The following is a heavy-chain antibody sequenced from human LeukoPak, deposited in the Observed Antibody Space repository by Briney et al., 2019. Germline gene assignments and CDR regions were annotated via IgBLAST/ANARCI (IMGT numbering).Heavy chain of an antibody. CDR3: ARAVGYYYDSSGYYHFDY. D-gene: IGHD3-22*01. J-gene: IGHJ4*02. CDR1: GGSISSYY. Sequence: SETLSLTCTVSGGSISSYYWSWIRQPPGKGLEWIGFFYYSGSTNYNPSLKSRVTISVDTSKNQFSLKLSSVIAADTAVYYCARAVGYYYDSSGYYHFDYWGQGTLVTVSS. V-gene: IGHV4-59*01. CDR2: FYYSGST.